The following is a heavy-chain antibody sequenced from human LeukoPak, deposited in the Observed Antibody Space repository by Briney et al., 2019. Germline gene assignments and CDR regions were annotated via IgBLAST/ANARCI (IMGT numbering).Heavy chain of an antibody. Sequence: PGTSLRLSCAASGFTFSSYGMHWVRQAPGKGLEWVAVIWYDGSNKYYADSVKGRFTISRDNSKNTLYLQMNSLRAEDTAVYCCARGDYYGSRGDYWGQGTLVTVSS. CDR3: ARGDYYGSRGDY. J-gene: IGHJ4*02. D-gene: IGHD3-10*01. V-gene: IGHV3-33*01. CDR2: IWYDGSNK. CDR1: GFTFSSYG.